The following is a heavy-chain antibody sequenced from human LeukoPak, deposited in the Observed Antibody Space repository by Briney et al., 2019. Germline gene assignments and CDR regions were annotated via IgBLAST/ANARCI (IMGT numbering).Heavy chain of an antibody. CDR3: ARSKYDFWSGYYLSWFDP. V-gene: IGHV4-59*11. Sequence: SETLSLTCTVSGGSISSHYWSWVRQPPGKGLEWIGYIYYSGSTNYNPSLKSRVTISVDTSKTQSSLKLSSVTAAETAVYYCARSKYDFWSGYYLSWFDPWGQGTLVTVSS. D-gene: IGHD3-3*01. CDR1: GGSISSHY. CDR2: IYYSGST. J-gene: IGHJ5*02.